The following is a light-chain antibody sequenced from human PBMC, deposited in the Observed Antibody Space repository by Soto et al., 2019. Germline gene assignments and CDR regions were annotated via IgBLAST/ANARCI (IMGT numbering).Light chain of an antibody. CDR1: RSNIGSNT. V-gene: IGLV1-44*01. CDR3: ATWDDNLDGYV. J-gene: IGLJ1*01. Sequence: QAVVTQPPSASGAPGQRVTISCSGSRSNIGSNTVNWYQQLPGTAPKLLIHSHNQRPSGVPDRFSVSKSGTSASLAISGLQSEDEADYYCATWDDNLDGYVFGTGTKVTVL. CDR2: SHN.